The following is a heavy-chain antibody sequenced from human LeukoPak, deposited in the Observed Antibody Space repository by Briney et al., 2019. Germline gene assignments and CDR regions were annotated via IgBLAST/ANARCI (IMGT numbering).Heavy chain of an antibody. CDR1: GFAFSSYA. V-gene: IGHV3-23*01. CDR3: AKQTLRFSGSHFDC. CDR2: ISGSGGST. D-gene: IGHD1-26*01. J-gene: IGHJ4*02. Sequence: GGSLRLSCAASGFAFSSYAMSWVRQAPGKGLEWVSVISGSGGSTDYADSVKGRFTISRDNSKNTLYLQMNSLRAEDTALYYCAKQTLRFSGSHFDCWGQGTLVTVSS.